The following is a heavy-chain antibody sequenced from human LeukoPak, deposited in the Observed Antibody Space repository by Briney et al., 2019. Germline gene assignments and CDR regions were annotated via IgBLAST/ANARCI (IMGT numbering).Heavy chain of an antibody. J-gene: IGHJ4*02. V-gene: IGHV4-59*01. CDR3: TRTDSATAIDH. CDR1: GGSISSYY. Sequence: PSETLSLNCTVSGGSISSYYWSWIRQPPGKGLEWIGYIYYSGNTNYNPSLRSRVIISLNTSKNQFSLKLSSVTAADTAVYYCTRTDSATAIDHWGQGTLVTVSS. D-gene: IGHD2-21*02. CDR2: IYYSGNT.